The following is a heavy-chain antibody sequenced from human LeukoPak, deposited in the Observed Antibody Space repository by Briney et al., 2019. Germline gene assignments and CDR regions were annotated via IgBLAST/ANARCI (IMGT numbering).Heavy chain of an antibody. Sequence: SQTLSLTCTVSGGSISSGGYYWSWIRQPPGKGLEWIGYIYHSGSTYYNPSLKSRVTISVDTSKNQFSLKLSSVTAADTAVYYCAREKKGMATIPAWDYWGQGTLVTVSP. J-gene: IGHJ4*02. CDR2: IYHSGST. D-gene: IGHD5-24*01. V-gene: IGHV4-30-2*01. CDR1: GGSISSGGYY. CDR3: AREKKGMATIPAWDY.